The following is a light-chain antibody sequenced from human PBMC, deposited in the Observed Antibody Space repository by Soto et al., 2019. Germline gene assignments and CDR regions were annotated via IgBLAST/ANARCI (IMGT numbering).Light chain of an antibody. J-gene: IGLJ1*01. CDR3: SSYTTSNTRQIV. Sequence: QSALTQPASVSGSPGQSITISCTGTSSDVGGYNYVSWYQHHPGKAPKLMIFDVSNRPSGVSNHFSGSKSGNTASLTISGLQPEDEADDYCSSYTTSNTRQIVFGTGTKVTVL. CDR2: DVS. CDR1: SSDVGGYNY. V-gene: IGLV2-14*03.